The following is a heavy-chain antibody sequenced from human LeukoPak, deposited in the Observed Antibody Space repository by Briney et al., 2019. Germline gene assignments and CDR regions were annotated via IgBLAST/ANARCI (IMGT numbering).Heavy chain of an antibody. D-gene: IGHD2-2*01. Sequence: AGSLRLSWAASGFTFSSYSMNWVRQPSGKWLEWVGRTRSKAMNYATEYAASVKGRFTISRDDSKNTVYLQMNSLNTEDTAVYYCTSIVTFPLVPPSPWGQGNLVTVSS. CDR3: TSIVTFPLVPPSP. V-gene: IGHV3-73*01. J-gene: IGHJ5*02. CDR2: TRSKAMNYAT. CDR1: GFTFSSYS.